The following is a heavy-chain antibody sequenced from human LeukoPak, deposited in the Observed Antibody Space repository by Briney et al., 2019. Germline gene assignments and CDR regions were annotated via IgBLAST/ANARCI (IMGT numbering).Heavy chain of an antibody. CDR2: INHSGST. Sequence: PSETLSLICAVYGGSFSGYYWRWIRQPPGKGLEWIGEINHSGSTNYNPSLKSRVTISVDTSKHQFSLKLSSVTAADTAVYYCAGGRSTYYYDSSGPSNIDYWGQGTLVTVSS. D-gene: IGHD3-22*01. CDR3: AGGRSTYYYDSSGPSNIDY. J-gene: IGHJ4*02. CDR1: GGSFSGYY. V-gene: IGHV4-34*01.